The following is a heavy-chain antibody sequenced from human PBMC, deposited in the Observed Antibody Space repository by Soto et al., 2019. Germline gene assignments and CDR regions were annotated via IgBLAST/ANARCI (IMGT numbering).Heavy chain of an antibody. CDR2: ISSDVNKK. CDR1: GLTFSTYA. D-gene: IGHD1-26*01. Sequence: QGQLVESGGGVVQPGTSLRLSCAASGLTFSTYAMHWVRQAPGKGLEWVAVISSDVNKKFYSDSVRGRFTVSRDNSRDTMFLEMNGLRPDDSALYYCARGGPPPLVRIVGARWGQGTLVTVSS. V-gene: IGHV3-30-3*01. CDR3: ARGGPPPLVRIVGAR. J-gene: IGHJ4*02.